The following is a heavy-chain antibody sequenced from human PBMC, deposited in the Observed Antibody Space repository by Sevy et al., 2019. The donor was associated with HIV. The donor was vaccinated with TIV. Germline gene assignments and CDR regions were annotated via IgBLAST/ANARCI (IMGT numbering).Heavy chain of an antibody. CDR1: GFNFNKYG. J-gene: IGHJ4*02. Sequence: GGSLRLSSAASGFNFNKYGMTWVRQAPGKGLEYVASIKGDGSEKYYMDSVKGRFTISRDNAENSVYLQMNSLRAEDTAVYHCVRAGAFGTYDSWGQGTLVTVSS. CDR3: VRAGAFGTYDS. CDR2: IKGDGSEK. D-gene: IGHD3-10*01. V-gene: IGHV3-7*01.